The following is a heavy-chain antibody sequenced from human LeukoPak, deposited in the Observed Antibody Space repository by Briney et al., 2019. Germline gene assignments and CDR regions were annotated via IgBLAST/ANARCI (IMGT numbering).Heavy chain of an antibody. CDR3: ARIGCMQNYCYYGMDV. Sequence: GGSLRLSCAASGFTFSSYTMNWVRQAPGKGLVWVPSISSSSSYRYYADSVKGRFTISRDNAKNSLYLQINSLRAEDTAVYYCARIGCMQNYCYYGMDVWGQGTTVTVSS. D-gene: IGHD2-8*01. CDR2: ISSSSSYR. V-gene: IGHV3-21*01. CDR1: GFTFSSYT. J-gene: IGHJ6*02.